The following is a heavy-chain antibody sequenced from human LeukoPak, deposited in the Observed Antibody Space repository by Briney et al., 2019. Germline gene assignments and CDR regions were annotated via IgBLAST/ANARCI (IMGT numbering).Heavy chain of an antibody. Sequence: SETLSLTCTVSGGSISSGSYYWSWIRQPAGKGLEWIGRIYTSGSTNYNPSLKSRVTISVDRSKNQFSLKLSSVTAADTAVYYCARGLRHSPFYWGQGTLVTVSS. J-gene: IGHJ4*02. CDR2: IYTSGST. V-gene: IGHV4-61*02. CDR1: GGSISSGSYY. D-gene: IGHD3-3*02. CDR3: ARGLRHSPFY.